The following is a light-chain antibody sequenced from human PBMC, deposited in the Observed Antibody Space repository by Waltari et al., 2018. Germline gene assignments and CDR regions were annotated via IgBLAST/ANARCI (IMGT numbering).Light chain of an antibody. J-gene: IGLJ1*01. CDR1: DTDVGGHHF. V-gene: IGLV2-14*03. CDR3: SSYTRGRTYV. Sequence: QSALTQPASVSGSPGQSISISCPGSDTDVGGHHFVSWYQQHPGKEPKLIIFDVSNRPSGISYRFSGSKFGNTASLTISGLQADDEADYYCSSYTRGRTYVFGSGTKVTVL. CDR2: DVS.